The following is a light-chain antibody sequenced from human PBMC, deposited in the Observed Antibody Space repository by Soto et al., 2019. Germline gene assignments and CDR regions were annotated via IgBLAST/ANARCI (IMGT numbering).Light chain of an antibody. CDR2: AAS. CDR1: QGIRSE. Sequence: AIHMTQSPSSLSASVGDRVTITCRASQGIRSELAWYQQKPGNAPNLLIYAASTLQSGVPSRFSGSGSGTDFTLTISSLQPEDFATYYCLHDYNYPRTFGQGTKVEVK. V-gene: IGKV1-6*01. CDR3: LHDYNYPRT. J-gene: IGKJ1*01.